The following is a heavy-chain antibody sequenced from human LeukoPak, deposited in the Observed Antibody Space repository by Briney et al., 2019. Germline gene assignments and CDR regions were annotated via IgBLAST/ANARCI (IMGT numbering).Heavy chain of an antibody. V-gene: IGHV1-3*01. D-gene: IGHD1-14*01. J-gene: IGHJ5*02. Sequence: EWMGWTNAGNGNTKYSQKFQGRVTITRDTSASTAYMELSSLRSEDTAVYYCARDFNPGFDPWGQGTLVTVSS. CDR3: ARDFNPGFDP. CDR2: TNAGNGNT.